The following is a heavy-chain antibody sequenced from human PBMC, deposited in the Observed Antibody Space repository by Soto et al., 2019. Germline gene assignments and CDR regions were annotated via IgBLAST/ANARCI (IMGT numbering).Heavy chain of an antibody. D-gene: IGHD3-3*01. V-gene: IGHV3-33*01. CDR2: IWYDGSNK. Sequence: WGSLTLSCAASGFTFSSYRMHWVRQAPGKGLGWVAVIWYDGSNKYYADSVKGRFTISRDNSKNTLYLQMNSLRAEDTAVYYCARGLRFSGVSLDDPWGQGTLVTVSS. J-gene: IGHJ5*02. CDR3: ARGLRFSGVSLDDP. CDR1: GFTFSSYR.